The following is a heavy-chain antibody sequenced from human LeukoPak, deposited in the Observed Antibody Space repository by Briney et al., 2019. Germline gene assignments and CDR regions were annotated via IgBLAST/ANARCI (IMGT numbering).Heavy chain of an antibody. Sequence: GGSLRLSCAASGITFSSYGMHWVRQAPGKGLEWVAVISYDGSNKYYADSVKGRFTISRDNSKNTLYLQMNSLRAEDTAVYYCAKDGGSNYGDYANDYWGQGTLVTVSS. CDR3: AKDGGSNYGDYANDY. V-gene: IGHV3-30*18. CDR2: ISYDGSNK. CDR1: GITFSSYG. D-gene: IGHD4-17*01. J-gene: IGHJ4*02.